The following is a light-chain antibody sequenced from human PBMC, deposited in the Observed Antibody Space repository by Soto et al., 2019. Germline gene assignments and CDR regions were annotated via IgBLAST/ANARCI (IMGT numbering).Light chain of an antibody. CDR3: QQSYTILRT. CDR1: QSISSY. V-gene: IGKV1-39*01. CDR2: AAS. Sequence: DIEMTQSPSSLSASVGDRVTITCRASQSISSYLNWYQQKPGNAPNLLIYAASTLQSGVPSRFSAYGSETDFTLTISNLQAEDFATYYCQQSYTILRTFGQGTKVEVK. J-gene: IGKJ1*01.